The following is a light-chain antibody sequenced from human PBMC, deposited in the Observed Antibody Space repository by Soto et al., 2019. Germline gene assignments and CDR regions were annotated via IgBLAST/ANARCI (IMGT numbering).Light chain of an antibody. V-gene: IGKV3-15*01. CDR1: HSVNSH. J-gene: IGKJ5*01. CDR3: QQYKNWPL. Sequence: MMMTQSPATLSVSPGERVTLSCRTSHSVNSHVAWYQQKPGQAPRLLLYGASTRATGIPVRFSGSGFGTEFTLTISSLPSEDCAVYYCQQYKNWPLFGQGTRLDIK. CDR2: GAS.